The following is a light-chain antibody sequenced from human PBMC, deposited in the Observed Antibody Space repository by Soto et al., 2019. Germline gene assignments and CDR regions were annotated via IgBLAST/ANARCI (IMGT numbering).Light chain of an antibody. CDR3: SSYAGSNNYVV. V-gene: IGLV2-8*01. Sequence: QSALTQPPSASGSPGQSVTISCTGTSSDVGGYNYVSWYQQHPGKAPKLMIYEVSKRPSRVPDRFSGSKSGNTASLTVSGLQAEDEADYYCSSYAGSNNYVVFGGGTKVTVL. CDR1: SSDVGGYNY. CDR2: EVS. J-gene: IGLJ2*01.